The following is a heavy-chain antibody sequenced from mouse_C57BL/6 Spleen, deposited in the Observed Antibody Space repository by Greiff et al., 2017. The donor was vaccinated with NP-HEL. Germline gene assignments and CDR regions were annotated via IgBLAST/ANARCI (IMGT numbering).Heavy chain of an antibody. CDR2: INPSSGYT. D-gene: IGHD1-1*01. V-gene: IGHV1-7*01. Sequence: VQLQESGAELAKPGASVKLSCKASGYTFTSYWMHWVKQRPGQGLEWIGYINPSSGYTKYNQKFKDKATLTADKSSSTAYMQLSSLTYEDSAVYYCAIGTTVVADAMDYWGQGTSVTVSS. CDR1: GYTFTSYW. CDR3: AIGTTVVADAMDY. J-gene: IGHJ4*01.